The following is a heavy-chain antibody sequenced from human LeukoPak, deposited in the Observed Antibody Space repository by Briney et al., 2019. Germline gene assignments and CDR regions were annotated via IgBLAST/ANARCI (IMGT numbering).Heavy chain of an antibody. CDR3: ARALIAADNY. CDR1: GFTISNYW. J-gene: IGHJ4*02. Sequence: GGSLRLSCAASGFTISNYWMNWVRQAPGKGLEWLANIRRGGSEEYYVDSVKGRFTISRDNTKNSLYLQMNSLRVEDTAVYYCARALIAADNYWGQGTLVTVSS. CDR2: IRRGGSEE. V-gene: IGHV3-7*04. D-gene: IGHD6-6*01.